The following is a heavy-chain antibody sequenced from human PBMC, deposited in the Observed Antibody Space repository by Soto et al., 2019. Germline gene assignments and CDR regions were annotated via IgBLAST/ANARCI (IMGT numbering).Heavy chain of an antibody. CDR1: GFTFSSYG. Sequence: GGSLRLSCAASGFTFSSYGMHWVRQAPGKGLEWVAVIWYDGSNKYYADSVKGRFTISRDNSKNTLYLQMNSLRAEDTAVYYCAGTYYDFWSGPTGHMDVWGKGTTVTVSS. D-gene: IGHD3-3*01. J-gene: IGHJ6*03. V-gene: IGHV3-33*01. CDR2: IWYDGSNK. CDR3: AGTYYDFWSGPTGHMDV.